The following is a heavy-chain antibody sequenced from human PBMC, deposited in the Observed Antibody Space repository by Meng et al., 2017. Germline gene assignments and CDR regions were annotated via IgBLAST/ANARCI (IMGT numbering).Heavy chain of an antibody. CDR3: ARSIVATMVFDY. V-gene: IGHV1-2*06. CDR1: GYTCTGYY. CDR2: INPNSGGT. D-gene: IGHD5-12*01. J-gene: IGHJ4*02. Sequence: VQRVQSGAEVKKTGVSVKVSCKASGYTCTGYYMHWVRQAPGQGLEWMGRINPNSGGTNYAQKFQGRVTMTRDTSISTAYMELSRLRSDDTAVYYCARSIVATMVFDYWGQGTLVTVSS.